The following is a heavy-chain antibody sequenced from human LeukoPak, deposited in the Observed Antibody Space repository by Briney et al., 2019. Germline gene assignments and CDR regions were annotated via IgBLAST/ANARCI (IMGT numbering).Heavy chain of an antibody. J-gene: IGHJ3*02. CDR1: GGTFSSYA. CDR3: ARDQALDAFDI. CDR2: IIPILGTA. Sequence: ASVKVSCKASGGTFSSYAISWVRQAPGQGLEWMGGIIPILGTANYAQKFQGRVTITADESTSTAYMELSSLRSEDTAVYYCARDQALDAFDIWGQGTMVTVSS. V-gene: IGHV1-69*13.